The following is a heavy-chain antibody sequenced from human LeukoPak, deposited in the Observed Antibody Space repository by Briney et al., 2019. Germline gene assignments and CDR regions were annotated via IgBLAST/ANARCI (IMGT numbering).Heavy chain of an antibody. CDR2: ISYDGSNK. CDR1: GFTFSSYG. V-gene: IGHV3-30*03. Sequence: GRSLRLSCAASGFTFSSYGMHWVRQAPGKGLEWVAVISYDGSNKYYADSVKGRFTISRDNSKNTLYLQMNSLRAEDTAVYYCEVWFGELLSPFDYWGQRTLVTVSS. CDR3: EVWFGELLSPFDY. D-gene: IGHD3-10*01. J-gene: IGHJ4*02.